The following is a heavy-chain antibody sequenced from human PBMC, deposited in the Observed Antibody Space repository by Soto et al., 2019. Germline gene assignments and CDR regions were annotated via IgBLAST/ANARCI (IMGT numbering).Heavy chain of an antibody. D-gene: IGHD4-17*01. CDR3: AKDRESYGADGSGFFDY. CDR1: GFTFDDYA. Sequence: EVQLVESGGGLVQPGRSLRLSCAASGFTFDDYAMHWVRQAPGKGLEWVSGISWNSGSIGYADSVKGRFTISRDNAKNSLYLQMNSRRAADTALYYCAKDRESYGADGSGFFDYWGQGTLVTVSS. J-gene: IGHJ4*02. CDR2: ISWNSGSI. V-gene: IGHV3-9*01.